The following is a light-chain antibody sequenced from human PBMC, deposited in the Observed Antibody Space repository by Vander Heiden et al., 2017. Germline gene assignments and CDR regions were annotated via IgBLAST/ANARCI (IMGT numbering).Light chain of an antibody. Sequence: GQTAKITCGGKNIGSKSVHWYQQRPGQAPVLVVYDDSDRPSGIPERFSGSNSGNAATLTISRVEAGDEADYYCQVWDSTTDHQVFATGTKVT. CDR1: NIGSKS. CDR2: DDS. V-gene: IGLV3-21*02. J-gene: IGLJ1*01. CDR3: QVWDSTTDHQV.